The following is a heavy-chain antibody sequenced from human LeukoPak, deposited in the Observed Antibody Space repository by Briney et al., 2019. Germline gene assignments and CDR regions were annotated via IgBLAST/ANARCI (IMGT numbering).Heavy chain of an antibody. CDR1: GFTFSSYE. Sequence: GGSLRLSCAASGFTFSSYEMNWVRQAPGKGLEWVSYISSSGSTIYYADSVKGRFTISRDNAKNSLYLQMNSLRAEDTALYYCAKTNGPYYYDSSGYPNNWGQGTLVTVSS. D-gene: IGHD3-22*01. CDR3: AKTNGPYYYDSSGYPNN. V-gene: IGHV3-48*03. J-gene: IGHJ4*02. CDR2: ISSSGSTI.